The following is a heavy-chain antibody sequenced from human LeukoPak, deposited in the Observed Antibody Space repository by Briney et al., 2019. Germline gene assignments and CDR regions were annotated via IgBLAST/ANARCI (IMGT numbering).Heavy chain of an antibody. CDR2: IRQDGSEK. CDR1: GFTFSSYW. V-gene: IGHV3-7*03. CDR3: ARRYFEY. Sequence: PGGSLRLSCAGSGFTFSSYWMHWVRQAPGKGLEWVANIRQDGSEKYYVDSVKGRFTISRDNAKNALYLQMNSLRAEDTAVYYCARRYFEYRGQGTLVTVSS. J-gene: IGHJ4*02.